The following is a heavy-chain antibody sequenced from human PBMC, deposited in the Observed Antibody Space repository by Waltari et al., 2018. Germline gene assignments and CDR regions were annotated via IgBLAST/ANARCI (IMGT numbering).Heavy chain of an antibody. D-gene: IGHD5-12*01. CDR2: ISYDGSNK. V-gene: IGHV3-30-3*01. CDR3: AREKGGYNSPYNWFDP. J-gene: IGHJ5*02. CDR1: GFTFSSYA. Sequence: QVQLVESGGGVVQPGRSLRLSCAASGFTFSSYAMHWVRQAPGKGLEWVAVISYDGSNKYYADSVKGRFTISRDNSKNTLYLQMNSLRAEDTPVYYCAREKGGYNSPYNWFDPWGQGTLVTVSS.